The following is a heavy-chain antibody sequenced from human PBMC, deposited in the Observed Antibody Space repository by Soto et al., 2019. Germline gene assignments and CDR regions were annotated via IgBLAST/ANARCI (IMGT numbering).Heavy chain of an antibody. CDR2: IIPVLGIA. Sequence: SVKVSCKASGGTFSTYTITWLRQAPGQGPEWMGRIIPVLGIANYAQKFQGRITITADKSTSTAYMELSSLRSDDTAVFYCARDSWPVYYDSTDDPFDYWGQGTLVTVSS. CDR1: GGTFSTYT. CDR3: ARDSWPVYYDSTDDPFDY. D-gene: IGHD3-22*01. J-gene: IGHJ4*02. V-gene: IGHV1-69*04.